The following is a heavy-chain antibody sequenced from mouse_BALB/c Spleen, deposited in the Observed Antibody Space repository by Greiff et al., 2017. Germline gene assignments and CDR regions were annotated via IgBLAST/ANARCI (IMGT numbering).Heavy chain of an antibody. CDR3: ARALRPYAMDY. CDR2: ISSGSSTI. D-gene: IGHD1-2*01. Sequence: HLVESGGGLVQPGGSRKLSCAASGFTFSSFGMHWVRQAPEKGLEWVAYISSGSSTIYYADTEKGRFTISRDNPKNTLFLQMTSLRSEDTAMYYCARALRPYAMDYWGQGTSVTVSS. CDR1: GFTFSSFG. V-gene: IGHV5-17*02. J-gene: IGHJ4*01.